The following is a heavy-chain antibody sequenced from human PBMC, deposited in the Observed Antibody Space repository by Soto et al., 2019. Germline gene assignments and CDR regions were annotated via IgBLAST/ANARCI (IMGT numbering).Heavy chain of an antibody. CDR3: ARRSGYDSPYYYGMDV. J-gene: IGHJ6*02. D-gene: IGHD5-12*01. V-gene: IGHV1-2*04. CDR2: INPNSGGT. Sequence: ASVKVSCKASGYTFTGYYMHWVRQAPGQGLEWMGWINPNSGGTNYAQKFQGWVTMTRDTSISTAYMELSRLRSDDTAVYYCARRSGYDSPYYYGMDVWGQGTTVTFSS. CDR1: GYTFTGYY.